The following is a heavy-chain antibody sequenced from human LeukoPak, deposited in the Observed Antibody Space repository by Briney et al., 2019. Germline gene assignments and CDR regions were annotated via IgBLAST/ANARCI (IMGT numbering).Heavy chain of an antibody. CDR3: ARGYSGYGTRFDP. D-gene: IGHD5-12*01. V-gene: IGHV4-61*02. J-gene: IGHJ5*02. Sequence: SETLSLTCTVSGDSISSTSYYWSWIRQPAGKGLEWIGRIYTSGSSDYNPSLKSRVTISVDASKNHFSLKLSSVTAADTAVYYCARGYSGYGTRFDPWAREPWSPSPQ. CDR1: GDSISSTSYY. CDR2: IYTSGSS.